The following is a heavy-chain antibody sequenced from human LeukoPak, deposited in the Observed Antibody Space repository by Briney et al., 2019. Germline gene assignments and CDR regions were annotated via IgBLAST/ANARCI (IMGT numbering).Heavy chain of an antibody. CDR3: VKDLNWVFDY. CDR1: GFTFNKSP. Sequence: PGGSLRLSCAASGFTFNKSPMNWVRQAPGKGLEWISNIRDDSDGTAYADSVKGRFTISRDNAKNSLYLQINSLRAEDTAVYYCVKDLNWVFDYWGQGTLVTVSS. J-gene: IGHJ4*02. D-gene: IGHD3-16*01. CDR2: IRDDSDGT. V-gene: IGHV3-48*01.